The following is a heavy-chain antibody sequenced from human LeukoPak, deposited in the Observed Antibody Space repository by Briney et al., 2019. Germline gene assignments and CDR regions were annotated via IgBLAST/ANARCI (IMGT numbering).Heavy chain of an antibody. D-gene: IGHD6-25*01. Sequence: SETLSLTCTVSGGSISSYYWSWIRQPPGKGLEWIGYIYYSGSTNYNPSLKSRVTISVDTSKNQFSLKLSSVTAADTAVYYCARHPAGYFDYWGQGTLVTVSS. CDR1: GGSISSYY. CDR3: ARHPAGYFDY. CDR2: IYYSGST. V-gene: IGHV4-59*08. J-gene: IGHJ4*02.